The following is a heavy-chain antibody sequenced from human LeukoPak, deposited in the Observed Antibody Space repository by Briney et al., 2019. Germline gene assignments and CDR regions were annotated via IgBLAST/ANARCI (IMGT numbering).Heavy chain of an antibody. Sequence: GGSLGLSCAASGFTFSNYWMHWLRQSPGKGLEWVSRINNDGTSATYADSVKGRFTISRDNGKNTLFLQMNSLRVEDTAVYYCAMSTVGFDYWGQGTLVTASS. V-gene: IGHV3-74*01. J-gene: IGHJ4*02. CDR1: GFTFSNYW. D-gene: IGHD1-26*01. CDR3: AMSTVGFDY. CDR2: INNDGTSA.